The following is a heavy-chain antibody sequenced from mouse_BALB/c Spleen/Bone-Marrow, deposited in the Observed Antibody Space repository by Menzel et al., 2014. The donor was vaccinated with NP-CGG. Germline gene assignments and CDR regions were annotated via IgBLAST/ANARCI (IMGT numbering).Heavy chain of an antibody. CDR2: FNPYNDGP. Sequence: HLVESGPELVKPGASVKMSCKASGYTFTSYVMHWVKQKPGQGLEWIGYFNPYNDGPKYNEKFKGKATLTSDKSSSTAYMELSRLTSEDSAVYYCAIHEGYFDYWGEGATLTISS. CDR3: AIHEGYFDY. V-gene: IGHV1-14*01. CDR1: GYTFTSYV. J-gene: IGHJ2*01.